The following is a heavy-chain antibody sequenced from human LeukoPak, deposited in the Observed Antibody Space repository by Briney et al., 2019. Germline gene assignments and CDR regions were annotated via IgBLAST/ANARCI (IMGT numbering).Heavy chain of an antibody. V-gene: IGHV1-18*01. CDR1: GYTFTSYG. J-gene: IGHJ6*03. Sequence: WASVKVSCKASGYTFTSYGISWVRQAPGQGLEWMGWISAYNGNTNYAQKLQGRVTMTTDTSTSTAYMELRSLRSDDTAVYYCARSDYYDSSGYYPSSHYYYYYMDVWGIGTTVTVSS. CDR2: ISAYNGNT. D-gene: IGHD3-22*01. CDR3: ARSDYYDSSGYYPSSHYYYYYMDV.